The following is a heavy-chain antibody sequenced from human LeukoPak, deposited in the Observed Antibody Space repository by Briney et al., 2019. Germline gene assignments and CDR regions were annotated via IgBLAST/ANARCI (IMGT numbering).Heavy chain of an antibody. CDR3: ARNRLDWGTDY. CDR2: IIPIFGTA. V-gene: IGHV1-69*06. D-gene: IGHD3-16*01. CDR1: GGTFSSYA. J-gene: IGHJ4*02. Sequence: SVKVSCKASGGTFSSYAISWVRQAPGQGLEWMRRIIPIFGTANYAQKFQGRVTITADKSTSTAYMELSSLRSEDTAVYYCARNRLDWGTDYWGQGTLVTVSS.